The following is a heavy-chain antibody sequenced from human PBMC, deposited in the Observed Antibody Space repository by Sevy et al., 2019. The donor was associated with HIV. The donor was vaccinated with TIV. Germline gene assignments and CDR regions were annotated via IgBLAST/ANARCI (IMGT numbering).Heavy chain of an antibody. CDR3: ARGQVLRFFDWPTYGLDV. CDR1: GFTLSSHW. V-gene: IGHV3-74*01. CDR2: INSHGTIT. D-gene: IGHD3-3*01. Sequence: GGSLRLSCAASGFTLSSHWMFWVRQGPGKGLVWVSHINSHGTITNYADSVRGRFTISRDNAKNKVYLQMDSLRAEDTAFYYCARGQVLRFFDWPTYGLDVWGQGTTVTVSS. J-gene: IGHJ6*02.